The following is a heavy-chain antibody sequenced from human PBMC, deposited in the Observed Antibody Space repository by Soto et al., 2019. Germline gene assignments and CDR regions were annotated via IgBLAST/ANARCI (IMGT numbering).Heavy chain of an antibody. J-gene: IGHJ4*02. D-gene: IGHD2-8*01. V-gene: IGHV4-59*01. CDR2: IYYSGST. Sequence: SQTLSLTWTVAGGSISSYYWSRIRQPPGKGLEWIGYIYYSGSTNYNPSLKSRVTISVDTSKNQFSLKLSSVTAADTAVYYCARGWGMVFDYRGKGTLVTVSP. CDR1: GGSISSYY. CDR3: ARGWGMVFDY.